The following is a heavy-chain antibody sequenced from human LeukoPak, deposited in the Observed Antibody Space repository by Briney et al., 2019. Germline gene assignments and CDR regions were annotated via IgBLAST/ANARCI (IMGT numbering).Heavy chain of an antibody. Sequence: TGGSLRLSCAASGFTFSSYGMHWVRQAPGKGLEWVAVISYDGSNKYYADSVKGRFTISRDNSKNTLYLQMNSLRAEDTAVYYCASRHCSGGSCYFAGADPFDYWGQGTLVTVSS. D-gene: IGHD2-15*01. CDR2: ISYDGSNK. V-gene: IGHV3-30*03. CDR3: ASRHCSGGSCYFAGADPFDY. CDR1: GFTFSSYG. J-gene: IGHJ4*02.